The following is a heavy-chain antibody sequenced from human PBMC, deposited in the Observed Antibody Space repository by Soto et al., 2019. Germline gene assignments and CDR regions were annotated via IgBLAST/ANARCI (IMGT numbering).Heavy chain of an antibody. CDR3: ARDLYSSSARYFDY. Sequence: EVQLVEAGGGLVEPGGSLRLSCAASGFTFSSYSMNWVRQAPGKGLEWVSSISSSSSYIYYADSVKGRFTISRDNAKNSLYLQMNSLRAEDTAVSYCARDLYSSSARYFDYWGQGTLVTVSS. CDR2: ISSSSSYI. V-gene: IGHV3-21*01. CDR1: GFTFSSYS. D-gene: IGHD6-6*01. J-gene: IGHJ4*02.